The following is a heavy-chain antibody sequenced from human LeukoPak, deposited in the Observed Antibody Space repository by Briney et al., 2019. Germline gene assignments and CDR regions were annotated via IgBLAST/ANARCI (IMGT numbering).Heavy chain of an antibody. CDR3: ARENWEEVFGAVTVD. D-gene: IGHD3-3*01. CDR2: ISYDGSNK. V-gene: IGHV3-30-3*01. J-gene: IGHJ4*02. Sequence: GGSLRLSCAASGFTFSSYAMHWVRQAPGKGLEWVAVISYDGSNKYYADSVKGRFTISRDNSKNTLYLQMNSLRAEDTAVYYCARENWEEVFGAVTVDWGQGTLVTVSS. CDR1: GFTFSSYA.